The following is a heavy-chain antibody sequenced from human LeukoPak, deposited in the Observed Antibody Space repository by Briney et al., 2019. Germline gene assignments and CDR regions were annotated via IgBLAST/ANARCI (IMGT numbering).Heavy chain of an antibody. D-gene: IGHD1-26*01. V-gene: IGHV4-59*01. Sequence: SETLSLTCAVSGGSFTGYYWTWIRQPPGKALEWLGSLFYSGSTNSNPSLKSRVTLLVDMSKNQFSLRLSSVTAADTAMYYCAREASLVGATTGGDASDIWGQGTMVTVSS. CDR1: GGSFTGYY. J-gene: IGHJ3*02. CDR3: AREASLVGATTGGDASDI. CDR2: LFYSGST.